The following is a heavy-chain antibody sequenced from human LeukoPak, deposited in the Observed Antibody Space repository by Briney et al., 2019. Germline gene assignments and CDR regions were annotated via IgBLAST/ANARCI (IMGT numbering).Heavy chain of an antibody. D-gene: IGHD6-19*01. CDR1: GFTFSSYA. CDR2: VSYDGSNK. V-gene: IGHV3-30-3*01. Sequence: SGRSLRLSCAASGFTFSSYAMHWVRQAPGKGLEWVAVVSYDGSNKYYADSVKGRFTISRDNSKNTLYLQMNSLRAEDTAVYYCAREYGYSSGLDYWGQGTLVTVSS. J-gene: IGHJ4*02. CDR3: AREYGYSSGLDY.